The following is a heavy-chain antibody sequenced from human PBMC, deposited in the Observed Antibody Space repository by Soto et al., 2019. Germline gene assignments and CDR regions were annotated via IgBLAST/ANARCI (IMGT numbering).Heavy chain of an antibody. CDR1: GFTFSSYW. CDR3: VRGASGRYYMDV. Sequence: EVQLVESGGGLVQPGGSLRLSCAASGFTFSSYWIHWVRQGPGKGLVWVSRINTDASRTNYADSVKGRFTISRDNAKNTVYLQVNSLRDEDTALYHCVRGASGRYYMDVWGKGTTVTVSS. D-gene: IGHD3-10*01. J-gene: IGHJ6*03. V-gene: IGHV3-74*01. CDR2: INTDASRT.